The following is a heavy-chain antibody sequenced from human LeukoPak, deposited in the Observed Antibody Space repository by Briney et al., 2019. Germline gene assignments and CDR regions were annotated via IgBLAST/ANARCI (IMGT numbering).Heavy chain of an antibody. J-gene: IGHJ5*02. CDR2: IYYSGST. Sequence: SETLSLTCTVPGGSISSYYWSWIRQPPGKGLEWIGYIYYSGSTNYNPSLKSRVTISVDTSKNQFSLKLSSVTAADTAVYYCARSAGLFWFDPWGQGTLVTVSS. V-gene: IGHV4-59*01. CDR1: GGSISSYY. D-gene: IGHD3-10*01. CDR3: ARSAGLFWFDP.